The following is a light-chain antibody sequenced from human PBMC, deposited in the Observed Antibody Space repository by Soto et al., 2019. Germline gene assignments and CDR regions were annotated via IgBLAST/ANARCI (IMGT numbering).Light chain of an antibody. CDR2: GAS. CDR3: QQYDNWPPWT. CDR1: QSVSTN. J-gene: IGKJ1*01. Sequence: EIVMTQSPATLSVSPGERATLSCRASQSVSTNLAWYQQKPGQGPRLLIFGASTRAIGIPARFSGSGSGTDFTLTISSLQSEDFAVYYCQQYDNWPPWTFGQGTKVDIK. V-gene: IGKV3-15*01.